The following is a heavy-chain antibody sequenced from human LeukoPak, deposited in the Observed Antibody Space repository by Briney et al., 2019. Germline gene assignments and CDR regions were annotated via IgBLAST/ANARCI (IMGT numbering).Heavy chain of an antibody. D-gene: IGHD2/OR15-2a*01. CDR3: ARHPFQYPFDH. J-gene: IGHJ5*02. V-gene: IGHV4-59*08. Sequence: SETLSLTCTVSGGSISSYYWSWIRQPPGKGLERIGYIYYSGSTNYNPSLKSRVTISVDTSKDQFSLKLSSVTAADTAVYYCARHPFQYPFDHWGQGTVVSVSS. CDR1: GGSISSYY. CDR2: IYYSGST.